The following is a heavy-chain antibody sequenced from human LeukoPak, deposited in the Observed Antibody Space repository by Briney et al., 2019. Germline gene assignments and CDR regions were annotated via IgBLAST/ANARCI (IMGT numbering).Heavy chain of an antibody. CDR2: VNSKTDAGTT. J-gene: IGHJ3*01. V-gene: IGHV3-15*01. CDR1: GFTFTKDW. CDR3: ATERYCSSSTCPNAFEV. D-gene: IGHD2-2*01. Sequence: GGSLRLSCAASGFTFTKDWMSWVRQAPGPGQERVCRVNSKTDAGTTDYDAPVKGIFTISRNDSKNTLFLQMNSLKTEDTAVYYCATERYCSSSTCPNAFEVWGQGTMVTVSS.